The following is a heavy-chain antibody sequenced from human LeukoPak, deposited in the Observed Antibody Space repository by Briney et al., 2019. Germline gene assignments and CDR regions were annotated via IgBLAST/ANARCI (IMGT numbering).Heavy chain of an antibody. Sequence: SETLSLTCTVSGGSISSYYWSWIRQPPGKGLEWIGYIYYSGSTNYNPSLKSRVTISVDTSKNQFSLKLSSVTAADTAVYYCAREGDSSSWGGEFDYWGQGTLVTVSS. CDR3: AREGDSSSWGGEFDY. CDR1: GGSISSYY. CDR2: IYYSGST. D-gene: IGHD6-6*01. V-gene: IGHV4-59*01. J-gene: IGHJ4*02.